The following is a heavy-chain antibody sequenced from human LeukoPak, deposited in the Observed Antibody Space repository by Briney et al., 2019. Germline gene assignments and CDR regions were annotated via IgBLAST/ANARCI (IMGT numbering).Heavy chain of an antibody. J-gene: IGHJ6*02. Sequence: SETLSLTCTVSSGSISSYYWSWIRQPPGKGLEWIGYIYYSGSTNYNPSLKSRVTISVDTSKNQFSLELSSVAAADTAVYYCASLRYGDYGMDVWGQGTTVTVSS. V-gene: IGHV4-59*01. D-gene: IGHD4-17*01. CDR2: IYYSGST. CDR3: ASLRYGDYGMDV. CDR1: SGSISSYY.